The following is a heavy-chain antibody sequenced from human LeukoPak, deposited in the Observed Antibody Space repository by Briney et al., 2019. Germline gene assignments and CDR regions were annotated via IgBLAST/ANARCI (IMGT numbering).Heavy chain of an antibody. D-gene: IGHD5-18*01. Sequence: GRSLRLSCAASGFTFSSYAMHWVRQAPGKGLEWVAVISYDGSNKYYADSVKGRFTISRDNSKNTLYLQMNGLGAEDTAVYYCASDSYGFGYWGKGTLVTVSS. CDR3: ASDSYGFGY. J-gene: IGHJ4*01. CDR2: ISYDGSNK. V-gene: IGHV3-30-3*01. CDR1: GFTFSSYA.